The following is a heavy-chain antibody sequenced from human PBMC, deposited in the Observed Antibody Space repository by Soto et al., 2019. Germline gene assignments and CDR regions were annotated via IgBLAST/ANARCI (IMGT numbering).Heavy chain of an antibody. CDR3: ARGGYCSSTSCYSDYYGMDV. V-gene: IGHV3-72*01. D-gene: IGHD2-2*01. J-gene: IGHJ6*02. CDR1: GFTFSDHY. Sequence: XVSLRLSCAASGFTFSDHYMDWVRQAPGKGLEWVGRTRNKANSYTTEYAASVKGRFTISRDDSKNSLYLQMNSLKTEDTAVYYCARGGYCSSTSCYSDYYGMDVWGQGTTVTVSS. CDR2: TRNKANSYTT.